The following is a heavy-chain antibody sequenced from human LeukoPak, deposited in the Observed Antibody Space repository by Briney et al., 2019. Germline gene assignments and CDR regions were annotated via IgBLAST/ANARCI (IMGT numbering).Heavy chain of an antibody. Sequence: KPSETLSLTCTVSGGSISGHYWSWIRQPPGKGLEWIGYIYYSGTTNYNPSLKSRVTIPVDTSKNQLSLKLTSVTAADTAVYYCARGRAFDPWGQGTLVTVSS. V-gene: IGHV4-59*11. CDR3: ARGRAFDP. J-gene: IGHJ5*02. CDR1: GGSISGHY. CDR2: IYYSGTT.